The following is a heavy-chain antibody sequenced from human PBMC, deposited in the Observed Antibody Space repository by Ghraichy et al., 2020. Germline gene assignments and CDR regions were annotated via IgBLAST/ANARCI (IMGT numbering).Heavy chain of an antibody. D-gene: IGHD2-15*01. CDR3: ATGLGFQHYFDY. V-gene: IGHV1-24*01. CDR2: FDPEDGET. J-gene: IGHJ4*02. Sequence: ASVKVSCKVSGYTLTELSMHWVRQAPGKGLEWMGGFDPEDGETIYAQKFQGRVTMTEDTSTDTAYMELSSLRSEDTAVYYCATGLGFQHYFDYWGQGTLVTVSS. CDR1: GYTLTELS.